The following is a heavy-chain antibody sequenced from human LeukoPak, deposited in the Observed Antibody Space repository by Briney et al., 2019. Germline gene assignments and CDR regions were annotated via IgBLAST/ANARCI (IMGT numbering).Heavy chain of an antibody. CDR2: INWNGGSR. CDR3: AKDDAYLQYAD. CDR1: GFSFDDYG. V-gene: IGHV3-20*04. D-gene: IGHD5-24*01. J-gene: IGHJ4*02. Sequence: PGGSLRLSCAASGFSFDDYGMSWVRQAPGKGLEWVSRINWNGGSRGYAESVKGRFTISRDNAKKSLYLQMNSLRAEDTALYYCAKDDAYLQYADWGQGTLVTVSS.